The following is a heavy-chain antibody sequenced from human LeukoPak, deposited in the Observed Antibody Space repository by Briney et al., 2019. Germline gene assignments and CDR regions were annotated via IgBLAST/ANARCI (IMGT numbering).Heavy chain of an antibody. CDR1: GYSFPSYW. Sequence: GEALQISSQGAGYSFPSYWITWGRQMPGKGGEWRGSIEPSDSYTNYSPSFQGHVTISADKSISTAYLQWSSLMASDTAMYYCARTYYDILTGYSLSDYWGQGTLVTVSS. CDR3: ARTYYDILTGYSLSDY. J-gene: IGHJ4*02. D-gene: IGHD3-9*01. CDR2: IEPSDSYT. V-gene: IGHV5-10-1*01.